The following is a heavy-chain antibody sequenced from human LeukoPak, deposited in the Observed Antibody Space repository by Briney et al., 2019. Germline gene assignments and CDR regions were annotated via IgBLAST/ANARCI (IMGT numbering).Heavy chain of an antibody. V-gene: IGHV4-59*01. CDR2: IYYSGST. CDR3: ARTAYDFWSGYRYYYYYYMDV. J-gene: IGHJ6*03. Sequence: PSETLSLTCTVSGGSISSYYWSWIRQPPGKGLEWIGYIYYSGSTNYNPSLKSRVTISVDTSKNQFSLKLSSVTAADTAVYYCARTAYDFWSGYRYYYYYYMDVWGKGTTVTVSS. CDR1: GGSISSYY. D-gene: IGHD3-3*01.